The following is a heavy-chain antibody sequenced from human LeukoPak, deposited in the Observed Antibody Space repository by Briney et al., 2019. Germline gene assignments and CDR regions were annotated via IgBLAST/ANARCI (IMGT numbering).Heavy chain of an antibody. CDR2: IYYSGST. V-gene: IGHV4-39*01. J-gene: IGHJ4*02. D-gene: IGHD5-18*01. CDR3: ARRSIVDTAMVTNDY. CDR1: GGSISSSSYY. Sequence: SETLSLTCTVSGGSISSSSYYWGWIRQPPGKGLEWIGSIYYSGSTYYNPSLKSRVTISVGTSKNQFSLKLSSVTAADTAVYYCARRSIVDTAMVTNDYWGQGTLVTVSS.